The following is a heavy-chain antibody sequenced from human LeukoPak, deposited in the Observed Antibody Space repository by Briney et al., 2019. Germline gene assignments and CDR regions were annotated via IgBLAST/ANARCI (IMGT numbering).Heavy chain of an antibody. CDR2: IYYSGST. CDR1: GGSISSSSYY. J-gene: IGHJ5*02. D-gene: IGHD5-18*01. Sequence: PSETLSLTCTVSGGSISSSSYYWGWIRQPPGKGLEWIGNIYYSGSTYYNPSPKSRVTISVDTSKNQFSLKLSSVTAADTAVYYCARLSNGYPGWFDPWGQGTLVTVSS. V-gene: IGHV4-39*01. CDR3: ARLSNGYPGWFDP.